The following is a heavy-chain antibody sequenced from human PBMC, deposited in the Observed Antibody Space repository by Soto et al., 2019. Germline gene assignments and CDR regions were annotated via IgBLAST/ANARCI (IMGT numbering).Heavy chain of an antibody. CDR3: ARLVSAAANDY. Sequence: GGSPRLSCAASGFTFSSYWMSWVRQAPGKGLEWVANIKGDGNEIYYVDSVKGRFTISRDNAKNSLYLQMNSLRAEDTAVYYCARLVSAAANDYWGQGALVTVSS. V-gene: IGHV3-7*04. D-gene: IGHD1-26*01. CDR2: IKGDGNEI. J-gene: IGHJ4*02. CDR1: GFTFSSYW.